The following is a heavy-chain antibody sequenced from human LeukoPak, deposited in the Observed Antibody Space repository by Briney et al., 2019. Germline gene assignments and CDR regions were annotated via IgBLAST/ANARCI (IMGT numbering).Heavy chain of an antibody. Sequence: GGSLRLSCAASGITVSNNYMSWVRQAPGKGLEWVSVIHSGSSTYYADSVKGRFTISRDKSKNTLYLQMSSLRVEDTAVYYCAMGAIVATIDYWGQGTLVTVSS. CDR1: GITVSNNY. V-gene: IGHV3-66*01. J-gene: IGHJ4*02. D-gene: IGHD5-12*01. CDR3: AMGAIVATIDY. CDR2: IHSGSST.